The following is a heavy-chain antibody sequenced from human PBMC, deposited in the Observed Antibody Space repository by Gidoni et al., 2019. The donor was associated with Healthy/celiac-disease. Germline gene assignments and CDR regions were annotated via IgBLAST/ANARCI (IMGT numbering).Heavy chain of an antibody. CDR3: ARLPSRLQVFDY. V-gene: IGHV4-59*01. Sequence: QVQLQESGPGLVKPSETLSLPCTVPGGSISSYYWSWIRQPPGKGLEWIGYIYYSGSTNYNPSIKSRVTRSVDTSKNQFSLKRSSVTAADTAVYYCARLPSRLQVFDYWGQGTLVTVSS. CDR2: IYYSGST. D-gene: IGHD1-1*01. J-gene: IGHJ4*02. CDR1: GGSISSYY.